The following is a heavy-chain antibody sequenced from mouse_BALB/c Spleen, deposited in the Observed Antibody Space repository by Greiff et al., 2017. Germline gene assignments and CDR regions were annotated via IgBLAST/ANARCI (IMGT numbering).Heavy chain of an antibody. Sequence: QVTLKESGPGILQPSQTLSLTCSFSGFSLSTSGMGVSWIRQPSGKGLEWLAHIYWDDDKRYNPSLKSRLTISKDTSSNQVFLKITSVDTADTATYYCARRNYDYYAMDYWGQGTSVTVSS. CDR1: GFSLSTSGMG. CDR2: IYWDDDK. V-gene: IGHV8-12*01. D-gene: IGHD1-1*01. J-gene: IGHJ4*01. CDR3: ARRNYDYYAMDY.